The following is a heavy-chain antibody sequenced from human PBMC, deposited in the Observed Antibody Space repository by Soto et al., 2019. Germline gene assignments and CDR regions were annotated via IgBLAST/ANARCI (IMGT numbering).Heavy chain of an antibody. CDR3: TRVGIDCSSTSCFGIYYFDY. Sequence: SLRLSCTASGFTFGDYAMSWFRQAPGKGLEWVGFIRSKAYGGTTEYAAYVKGRFTISRDDSKSIAYMQMNSLKTEDTAVYYCTRVGIDCSSTSCFGIYYFDYWGQGTLVTVSS. CDR2: IRSKAYGGTT. V-gene: IGHV3-49*03. D-gene: IGHD2-2*01. J-gene: IGHJ4*02. CDR1: GFTFGDYA.